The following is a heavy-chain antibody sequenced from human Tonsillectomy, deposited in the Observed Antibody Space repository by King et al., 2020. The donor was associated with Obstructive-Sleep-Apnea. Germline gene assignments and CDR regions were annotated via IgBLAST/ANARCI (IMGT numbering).Heavy chain of an antibody. CDR2: IRKDGINK. CDR3: AKGSDY. J-gene: IGHJ4*02. V-gene: IGHV3-30*02. Sequence: VQLVESGGGVVQPGMSLRLSCAASKFTFSRYDMHWVRQAPGKGLEWVAFIRKDGINKYYIDSVEGRFTISRDNSKNTLYLQMNNLRTEDTAVYYCAKGSDYWGQGTLVTVSS. CDR1: KFTFSRYD.